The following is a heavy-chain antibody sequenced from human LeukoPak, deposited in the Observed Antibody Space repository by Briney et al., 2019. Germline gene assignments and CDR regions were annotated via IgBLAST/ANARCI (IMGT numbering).Heavy chain of an antibody. J-gene: IGHJ6*02. CDR3: AKRKVVAVAGTSYYYGMDV. V-gene: IGHV3-23*01. Sequence: GGSLRLSCAASGFTFSSYAMSWVRQAPGKGLEWVSAISGSGGSTYYADSVKGRFTISRDNSKNTLYLQMNSLRAEGTAVYYCAKRKVVAVAGTSYYYGMDVWGQGTTVTVSS. CDR1: GFTFSSYA. CDR2: ISGSGGST. D-gene: IGHD6-19*01.